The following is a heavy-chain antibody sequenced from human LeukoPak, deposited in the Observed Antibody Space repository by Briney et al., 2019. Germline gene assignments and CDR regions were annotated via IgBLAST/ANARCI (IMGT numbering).Heavy chain of an antibody. CDR2: INHSGST. CDR1: GGSFSGYY. CDR3: ARSRKWSLYYFDY. J-gene: IGHJ4*02. V-gene: IGHV4-34*01. Sequence: SETLSLTCAVYGGSFSGYYWSWIRQPPGKGLEWIGEINHSGSTSYNPSLKSRVTISVDTSKNQFSLKLSSVTAADTAVYYCARSRKWSLYYFDYWGQGTLVTVSS. D-gene: IGHD1-14*01.